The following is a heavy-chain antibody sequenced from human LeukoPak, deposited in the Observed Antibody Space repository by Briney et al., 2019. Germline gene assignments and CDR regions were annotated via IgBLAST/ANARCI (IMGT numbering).Heavy chain of an antibody. V-gene: IGHV1-46*01. CDR2: INPSGGST. J-gene: IGHJ3*02. Sequence: GIINPSGGSTSYAQKFQGRVTMTRDTSTSTVYMELSSLRSEDTAVYYCGRHLGPGAFDIWGQGTMVTVSS. CDR3: GRHLGPGAFDI. D-gene: IGHD7-27*01.